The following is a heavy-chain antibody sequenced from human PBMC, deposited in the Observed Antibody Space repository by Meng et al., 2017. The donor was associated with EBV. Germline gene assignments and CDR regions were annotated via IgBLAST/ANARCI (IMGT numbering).Heavy chain of an antibody. CDR2: IIPAGGNT. CDR1: GYTFTSYY. V-gene: IGHV1-46*01. CDR3: VRELVGGTFDY. Sequence: QVRLVESGVEVKKPGASVKVSCKASGYTFTSYYLHWVRQAPGQGLEWMGIIIPAGGNTNYAQKYRGRFTMTRDTSTSTVYMDLSILTSEDTAVYYCVRELVGGTFDYWGQGTLVTVSS. J-gene: IGHJ4*02. D-gene: IGHD1/OR15-1a*01.